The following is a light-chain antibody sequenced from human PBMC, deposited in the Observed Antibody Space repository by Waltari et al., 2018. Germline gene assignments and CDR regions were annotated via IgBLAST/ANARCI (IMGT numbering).Light chain of an antibody. Sequence: AIRMTQSPSSLSASTGDRVTIPCRASHAISSYLAWYQQKPGKAPKFLIYATSTLQSGVPSRFSGSGFGTDFTLTINCLQSEDFATYYCQQYYNYPWTFGQGTKVEIK. CDR2: ATS. J-gene: IGKJ1*01. CDR1: HAISSY. CDR3: QQYYNYPWT. V-gene: IGKV1-8*01.